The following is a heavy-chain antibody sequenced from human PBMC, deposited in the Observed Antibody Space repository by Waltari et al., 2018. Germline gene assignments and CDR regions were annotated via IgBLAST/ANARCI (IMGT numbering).Heavy chain of an antibody. J-gene: IGHJ4*02. Sequence: QVQLQESGPGLVKPSETLSLTCTVSGGSISSYSWSWIRHPPGKGLAWIGYIYYSGSTNYNPSLKSRVTISVDTSKNQFSLKLSSVTAADTAVYYCARAGYDSSGYYVLVDYWGQGTLVTVSS. D-gene: IGHD3-22*01. V-gene: IGHV4-59*01. CDR2: IYYSGST. CDR3: ARAGYDSSGYYVLVDY. CDR1: GGSISSYS.